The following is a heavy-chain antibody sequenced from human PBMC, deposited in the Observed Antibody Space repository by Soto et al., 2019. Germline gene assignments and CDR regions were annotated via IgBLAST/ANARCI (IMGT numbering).Heavy chain of an antibody. CDR3: ARVSLRYYDILSGYPNARASFDY. Sequence: SETLSLTCSFSGDSVTSHYLTWIRQSPEKGLEWIGYMHYTGFSHYNPSLKSRLTISVDRSKNQFTLQLTSVTVADTAVYYCARVSLRYYDILSGYPNARASFDYWGQGTLVTVSS. CDR2: MHYTGFS. D-gene: IGHD3-9*01. J-gene: IGHJ4*02. CDR1: GDSVTSHY. V-gene: IGHV4-59*02.